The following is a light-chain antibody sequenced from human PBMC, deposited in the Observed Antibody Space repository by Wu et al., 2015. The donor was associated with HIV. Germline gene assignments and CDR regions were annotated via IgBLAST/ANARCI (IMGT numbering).Light chain of an antibody. V-gene: IGKV1-5*03. CDR2: RAS. CDR3: QQYYSTPMYS. J-gene: IGKJ2*03. Sequence: DIHMTQSPSTLSASVGDKVTITCRAYNSLSALVAWYQQKPGQAPKLLIYRASILETGIPSRFSGSGSESTYTLTISSLQPEDFATYYCQQYYSTPMYSFGQGTKLEIK. CDR1: NSLSAL.